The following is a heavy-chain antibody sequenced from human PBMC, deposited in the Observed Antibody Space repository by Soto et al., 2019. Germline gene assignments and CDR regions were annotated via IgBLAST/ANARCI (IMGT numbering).Heavy chain of an antibody. CDR2: IIPIFGTA. CDR1: GGTFSSYA. J-gene: IGHJ6*02. V-gene: IGHV1-69*13. CDR3: ARGSAIFGVVTPYYYYGMDV. D-gene: IGHD3-3*01. Sequence: SVKVSCQASGGTFSSYAISWVRQAPGQGLEWMGGIIPIFGTANYAQKFQGRVTITADESTSTAYMELSSLRSEDTAVYYCARGSAIFGVVTPYYYYGMDVWGQGTTVTVSS.